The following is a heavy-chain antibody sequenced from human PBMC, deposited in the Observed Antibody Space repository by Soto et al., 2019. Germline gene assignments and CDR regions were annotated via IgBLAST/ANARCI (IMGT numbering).Heavy chain of an antibody. V-gene: IGHV3-30-3*01. CDR1: GFTFSSYA. Sequence: QVQLVESGGGVVQPGRSLRLSCAASGFTFSSYAMHCVRQAPGKGLEWVALIRDDGTNKFYAEPVKGRFSISRDNSKNTLFLQMNSLRVEDTAVYYCAREGLIATVRGVRYDYYGMDVWGQGTTVTVSS. CDR2: IRDDGTNK. D-gene: IGHD3-10*01. J-gene: IGHJ6*02. CDR3: AREGLIATVRGVRYDYYGMDV.